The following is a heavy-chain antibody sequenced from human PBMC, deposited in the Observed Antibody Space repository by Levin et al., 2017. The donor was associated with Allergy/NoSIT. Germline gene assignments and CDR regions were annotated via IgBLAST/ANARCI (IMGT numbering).Heavy chain of an antibody. CDR2: IYSGGDT. CDR3: ARNHAWYGAGYFDY. J-gene: IGHJ4*02. CDR1: GFTVSSHY. V-gene: IGHV3-66*02. Sequence: GESLKISCAASGFTVSSHYMSWVRQAPGKGLEWVSVIYSGGDTYYADSVMGRFTISRDNSKNTLYLQMNSLRAEDTAVYDCARNHAWYGAGYFDYWGQGTLVSVSS. D-gene: IGHD3-10*01.